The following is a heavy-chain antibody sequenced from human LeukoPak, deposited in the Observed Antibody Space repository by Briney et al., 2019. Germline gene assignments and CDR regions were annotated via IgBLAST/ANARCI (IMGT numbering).Heavy chain of an antibody. CDR2: IYYTGTT. D-gene: IGHD1-1*01. V-gene: IGHV4-59*01. CDR1: GGSISSYY. Sequence: KPSETLSLTCTVSGGSISSYYWSWIRQPPGKGLEWIGYIYYTGTTNYNPSLKSRVTISVDTSKNQFSLKVSSVSAADTAVYYCARRLGRNWFDPWGQGTLVTVSS. CDR3: ARRLGRNWFDP. J-gene: IGHJ5*02.